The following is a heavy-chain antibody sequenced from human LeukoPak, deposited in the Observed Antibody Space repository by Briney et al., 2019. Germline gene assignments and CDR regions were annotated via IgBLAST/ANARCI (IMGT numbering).Heavy chain of an antibody. CDR3: SREWYNNLVPAAFDI. D-gene: IGHD2-2*01. CDR1: GYTFTGYY. CDR2: INPDSGGT. Sequence: ASVKVSCKTSGYTFTGYYMHWVRQAPGQGLEWMGWINPDSGGTNYAQKFQGRVTLTSDTSISTAYMELSRLRSDDTAVYYCSREWYNNLVPAAFDIWGQGTMVTVSS. V-gene: IGHV1-2*02. J-gene: IGHJ3*02.